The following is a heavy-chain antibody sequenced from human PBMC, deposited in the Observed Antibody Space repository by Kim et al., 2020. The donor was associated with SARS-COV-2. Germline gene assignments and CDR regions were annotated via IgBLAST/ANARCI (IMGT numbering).Heavy chain of an antibody. CDR3: ARYQVANLWYFVL. J-gene: IGHJ2*01. V-gene: IGHV4-59*13. Sequence: SDTLSLTCTVSGGSISDYYWSWVRQPPGKGLEWIGYIYDSGSTNYNPSLKTRVTISVDTSKNQFSLRLSSVTAADTALYYCARYQVANLWYFVLGGRGTLVTVSS. D-gene: IGHD2-15*01. CDR2: IYDSGST. CDR1: GGSISDYY.